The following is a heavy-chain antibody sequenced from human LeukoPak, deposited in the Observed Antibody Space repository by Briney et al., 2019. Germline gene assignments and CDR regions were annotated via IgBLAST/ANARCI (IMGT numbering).Heavy chain of an antibody. CDR3: ARDLGIAACPDY. CDR2: IYHSGST. Sequence: SETLSLTCTVSGGSVSSSRYYWGWIRQPPGKGLEWIGSIYHSGSTYYNPSLKSRVTISVDTSKNQFSLKLSSVTAADTAVYYCARDLGIAACPDYWGQGTLVTVSS. D-gene: IGHD6-6*01. CDR1: GGSVSSSRYY. J-gene: IGHJ4*02. V-gene: IGHV4-39*07.